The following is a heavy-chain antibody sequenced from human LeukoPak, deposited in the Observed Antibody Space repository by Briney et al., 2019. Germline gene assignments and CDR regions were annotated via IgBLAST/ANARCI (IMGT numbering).Heavy chain of an antibody. J-gene: IGHJ6*03. V-gene: IGHV3-15*01. CDR2: IKSKTDGGTT. CDR3: TTDVWSGYGSYYDYFYMDV. Sequence: GGSLRLSCVGSGSTFTNAWMSWVRQAPGKGLEWVGRIKSKTDGGTTDYAAPVKGRFTISRDDPKSTLFLQMNTLKTEDTAVYYCTTDVWSGYGSYYDYFYMDVWGKGTTVTVSS. D-gene: IGHD3-3*01. CDR1: GSTFTNAW.